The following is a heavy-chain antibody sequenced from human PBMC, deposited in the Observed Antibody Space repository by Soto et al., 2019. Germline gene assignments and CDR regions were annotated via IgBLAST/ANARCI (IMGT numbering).Heavy chain of an antibody. Sequence: QLQLPESGSGLVKPSQTLSLTFAVSGGSISSGGYSWSWIRQPPGKGLEWIGYIYHIGSTYYHPSLKSRVTISVDMSKNQFSRKMSSVTAADTAVAYCARVPDRLGQGTLVTVSS. J-gene: IGHJ5*02. CDR2: IYHIGST. CDR3: ARVPDR. D-gene: IGHD2-2*01. CDR1: GGSISSGGYS. V-gene: IGHV4-30-2*01.